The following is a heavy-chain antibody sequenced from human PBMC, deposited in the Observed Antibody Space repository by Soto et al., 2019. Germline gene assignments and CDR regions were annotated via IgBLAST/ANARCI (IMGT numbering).Heavy chain of an antibody. Sequence: QVQLQESGPGLVKPSETLSLTCTVSGVSISNYYWTWIRQPAGKGLEWIGRIFPSGSTNYNPSLRGRVTMSVDTSKNLFSLKLNSMTAADTALYYCASEGTPMKLHYWGQGTLVTVSS. V-gene: IGHV4-4*07. D-gene: IGHD5-18*01. CDR1: GVSISNYY. J-gene: IGHJ4*02. CDR3: ASEGTPMKLHY. CDR2: IFPSGST.